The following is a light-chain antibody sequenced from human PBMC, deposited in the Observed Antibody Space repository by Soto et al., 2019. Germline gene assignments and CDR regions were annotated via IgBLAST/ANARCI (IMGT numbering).Light chain of an antibody. Sequence: EIVMTQSPATLSVSPGERATLSCRASQSVSSNLAWYQQKPGQAPRLLIYGASTRATGIPARFSRSGSGTEFTLTISSLPSEDFAVYYCQQYNNWPPLTFAGGPKVEIK. CDR1: QSVSSN. V-gene: IGKV3-15*01. CDR3: QQYNNWPPLT. J-gene: IGKJ4*01. CDR2: GAS.